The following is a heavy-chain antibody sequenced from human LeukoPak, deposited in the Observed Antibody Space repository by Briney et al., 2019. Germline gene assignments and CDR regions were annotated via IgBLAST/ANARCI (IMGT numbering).Heavy chain of an antibody. CDR3: AKDAGRSDVDYFDY. CDR2: ISDSGGNT. CDR1: GFTFSSYA. J-gene: IGHJ4*02. D-gene: IGHD1-26*01. Sequence: GGSLRLSCAASGFTFSSYAMSWVRQVPGKGLERVSAISDSGGNTYYADFVRGRFTISRDNSKNTLYLQMNSLRAEDTAMYFCAKDAGRSDVDYFDYWGQGTLVTVSS. V-gene: IGHV3-23*01.